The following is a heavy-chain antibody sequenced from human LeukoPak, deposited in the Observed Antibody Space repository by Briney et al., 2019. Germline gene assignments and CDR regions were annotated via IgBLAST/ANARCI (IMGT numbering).Heavy chain of an antibody. CDR2: ISAYDGGL. V-gene: IGHV1-18*01. CDR3: ARDPLTSIWSTYYFTLDV. Sequence: ASVKLHWKGSGYYLTRLAINWVRQPPGHGLEWMGWISAYDGGLKYAQAFQGRVTMTTDSSTRTAYMELTRLTSDDTAVYYCARDPLTSIWSTYYFTLDVWGQGTTVRVSS. CDR1: GYYLTRLA. J-gene: IGHJ6*02. D-gene: IGHD1-26*01.